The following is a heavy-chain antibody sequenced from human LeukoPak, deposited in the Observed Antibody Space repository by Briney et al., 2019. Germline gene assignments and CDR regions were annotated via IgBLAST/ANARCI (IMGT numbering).Heavy chain of an antibody. CDR1: GYTFTGYY. CDR2: INPNSGGT. V-gene: IGHV1-2*02. J-gene: IGHJ4*02. Sequence: ASVKVSCEASGYTFTGYYMHWVRQAPGQGLEWMGWINPNSGGTNYAQKFQGRVTMTRDTSISTAYMELSRLRSDDTAVYYCASSRHANYYFDYWGQGTLVTVSS. CDR3: ASSRHANYYFDY. D-gene: IGHD6-25*01.